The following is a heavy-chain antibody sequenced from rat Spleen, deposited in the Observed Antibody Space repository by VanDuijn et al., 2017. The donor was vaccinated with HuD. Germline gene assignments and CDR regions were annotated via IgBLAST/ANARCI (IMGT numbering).Heavy chain of an antibody. D-gene: IGHD1-12*02. J-gene: IGHJ2*01. V-gene: IGHV5-25*01. CDR1: GFTFSHYD. Sequence: EVQLVESGGGLVQPGRSMKLSCAASGFTFSHYDMVWVRQAPTKGLEWVASISTGGANTHYRDSVKGRFTISRDHAKSTLYLQMDSLRSEDTATYYCARHGYDGSYYYWDYWGQGVMVTVSS. CDR3: ARHGYDGSYYYWDY. CDR2: ISTGGANT.